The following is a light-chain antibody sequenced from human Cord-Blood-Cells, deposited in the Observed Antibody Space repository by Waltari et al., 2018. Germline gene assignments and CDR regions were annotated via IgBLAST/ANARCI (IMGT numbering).Light chain of an antibody. Sequence: EIVLTQSQATLSLTPRERATLSCRASQSVSSYLAWYQQKPGQAPRLLIYDASNRATGIPARFSGSGSGTDFTLTISSLEPEDFAVYYCQQRSNWPPAFGPGTKVDIK. CDR3: QQRSNWPPA. CDR2: DAS. CDR1: QSVSSY. V-gene: IGKV3-11*01. J-gene: IGKJ3*01.